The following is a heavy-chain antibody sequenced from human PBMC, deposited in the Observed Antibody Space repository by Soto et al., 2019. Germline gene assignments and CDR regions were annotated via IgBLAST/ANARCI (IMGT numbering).Heavy chain of an antibody. Sequence: SVKVSCKASGGTFSSYAISWVRQAPGQGLEWIGGIIPIFGTANYAQKFQGRVTITADESTSTAYMELSSLRSEDTAVYYCASPVDTAMGLTSYYYYGMDVWGQGTTVTVSS. CDR3: ASPVDTAMGLTSYYYYGMDV. CDR1: GGTFSSYA. CDR2: IIPIFGTA. D-gene: IGHD5-18*01. J-gene: IGHJ6*02. V-gene: IGHV1-69*13.